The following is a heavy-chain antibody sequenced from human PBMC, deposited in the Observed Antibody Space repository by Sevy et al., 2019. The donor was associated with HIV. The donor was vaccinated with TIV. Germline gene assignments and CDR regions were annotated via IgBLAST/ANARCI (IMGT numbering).Heavy chain of an antibody. Sequence: GGSLRLSCEVSGFTFSSDWMHWVRQAPGKGLVWVSRINSDGSRKNHADSVKDRFTIPGDSAKNTLFLQMDSLRAEDTAMYYCIRGTSGTFGHWGQGTLVTVSS. D-gene: IGHD1-26*01. CDR2: INSDGSRK. V-gene: IGHV3-74*01. CDR3: IRGTSGTFGH. J-gene: IGHJ4*02. CDR1: GFTFSSDW.